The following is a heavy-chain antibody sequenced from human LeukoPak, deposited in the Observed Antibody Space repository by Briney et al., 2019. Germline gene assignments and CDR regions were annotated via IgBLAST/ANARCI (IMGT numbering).Heavy chain of an antibody. J-gene: IGHJ6*02. Sequence: ASVKVSCKASGGTFSSYAISWVRQAPGQGLEWMGGIIPIFGTANYAQKFQGRVTITADESTSTACMELSSLRSEDTAVYYCARAEYSSSSPTGYYYGMDVWGQGTTVTVSS. V-gene: IGHV1-69*13. CDR2: IIPIFGTA. D-gene: IGHD6-6*01. CDR1: GGTFSSYA. CDR3: ARAEYSSSSPTGYYYGMDV.